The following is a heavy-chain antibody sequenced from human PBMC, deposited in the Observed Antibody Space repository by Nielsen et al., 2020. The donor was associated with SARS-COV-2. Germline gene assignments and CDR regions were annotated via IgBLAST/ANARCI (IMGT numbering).Heavy chain of an antibody. CDR1: GFTFSAYW. D-gene: IGHD4-11*01. V-gene: IGHV3-74*01. CDR2: INPDGTRV. J-gene: IGHJ4*02. Sequence: GGSLRLSCAASGFTFSAYWVHWVRQVPGKGLVWVSRINPDGTRVAYADSVKGRFTISRDNAKNTVYLQMNSLRAEDTAVYYCARDAAYSRFDYWGQGTLVTVSS. CDR3: ARDAAYSRFDY.